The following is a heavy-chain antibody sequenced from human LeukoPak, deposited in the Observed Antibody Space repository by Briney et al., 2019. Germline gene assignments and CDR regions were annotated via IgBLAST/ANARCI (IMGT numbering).Heavy chain of an antibody. J-gene: IGHJ4*02. CDR1: GFTFSSYA. CDR3: ARGYYYESSGYYTHDY. V-gene: IGHV3-30-3*01. D-gene: IGHD3-22*01. Sequence: HPGGSLRLSCAASGFTFSSYAIPWVRQAPGKGLEWVAAISYDGSNKYYADSVKGRFTISRDNSKNTLYLQMNSLRAEDTAVYYCARGYYYESSGYYTHDYWGQGTLVTVSS. CDR2: ISYDGSNK.